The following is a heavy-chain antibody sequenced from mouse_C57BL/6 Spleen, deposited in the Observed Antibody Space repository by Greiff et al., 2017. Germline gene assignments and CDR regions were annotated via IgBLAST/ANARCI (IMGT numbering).Heavy chain of an antibody. CDR3: ARESSSTAQATGYYFDY. J-gene: IGHJ2*01. V-gene: IGHV1-52*01. D-gene: IGHD3-2*02. CDR1: GYTFTSYW. CDR2: IDPSDSET. Sequence: QVHVKQSGAELVRPGSSVKLSCKASGYTFTSYWMHWVKQRPIQGLEWIGNIDPSDSETHYTQKFKDKATLTVDKSSSTAYMQLSSLTSEDSAVYYCARESSSTAQATGYYFDYWGQGTTLTVSS.